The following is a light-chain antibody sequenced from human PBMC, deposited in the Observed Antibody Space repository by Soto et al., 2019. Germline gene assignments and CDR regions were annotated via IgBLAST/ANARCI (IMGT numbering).Light chain of an antibody. CDR3: GTWDSRLRANV. CDR2: DSD. J-gene: IGLJ3*02. V-gene: IGLV1-51*01. CDR1: RSNIGDHF. Sequence: QSVLTQPPSVSAAPGQKVTISCSGSRSNIGDHFVSWYQQLPGTAPRLLVYDSDKRPSGIPDRFSGSKSDTSATLATTGLQTGDEADYYCGTWDSRLRANVFGGGTK.